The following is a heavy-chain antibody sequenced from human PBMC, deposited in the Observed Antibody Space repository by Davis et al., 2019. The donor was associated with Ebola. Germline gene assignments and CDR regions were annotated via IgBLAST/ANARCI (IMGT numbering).Heavy chain of an antibody. Sequence: PGGSLRLSCAASGFTFSTFGMHWVRQPPVKGLAWVAWIRYAGQDRYYADSVEGRFTISRDNSRNTLYLQMNSLRVEDTAVYYCARYMGSSAIGYVDYWGQGTLVTVSS. V-gene: IGHV3-30*02. D-gene: IGHD2-21*01. J-gene: IGHJ4*02. CDR2: IRYAGQDR. CDR3: ARYMGSSAIGYVDY. CDR1: GFTFSTFG.